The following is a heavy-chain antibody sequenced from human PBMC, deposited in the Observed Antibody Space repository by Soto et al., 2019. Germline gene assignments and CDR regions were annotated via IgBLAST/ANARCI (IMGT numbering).Heavy chain of an antibody. CDR3: ARHGFYGDYSSNYFDP. V-gene: IGHV5-51*01. D-gene: IGHD4-17*01. CDR1: GYSFTNYW. J-gene: IGHJ5*02. CDR2: IYPSDSTT. Sequence: PGESLKISFKGSGYSFTNYWIAWVRQMPGKGLEYMGIIYPSDSTTRYSPSFQGQVTISADKSISTAYLQWNSLKASDTAMYYCARHGFYGDYSSNYFDPWGQGTLVTVSS.